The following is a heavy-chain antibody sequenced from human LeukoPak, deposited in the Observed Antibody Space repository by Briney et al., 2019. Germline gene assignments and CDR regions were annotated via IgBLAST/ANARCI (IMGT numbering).Heavy chain of an antibody. D-gene: IGHD3-22*01. V-gene: IGHV4-59*01. CDR3: ARATDYYDTSGYYYVEGYYIDY. J-gene: IGHJ4*02. Sequence: SETLSLTCAVSGVSISSYCWSWLRQPPGKGLEWVGNISHSGSTNYNPSLKSRVTISVDTSKNQLSLKLSSVTAADTAVYYCARATDYYDTSGYYYVEGYYIDYWGQGTLVTVSS. CDR1: GVSISSYC. CDR2: ISHSGST.